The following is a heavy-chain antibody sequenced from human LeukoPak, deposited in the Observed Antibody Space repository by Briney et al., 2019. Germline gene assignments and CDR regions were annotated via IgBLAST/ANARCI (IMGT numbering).Heavy chain of an antibody. CDR1: GFTVSSNY. CDR3: ARDSPKYYYDSSGYYYKSSDY. CDR2: IYSGGST. V-gene: IGHV3-53*01. D-gene: IGHD3-22*01. Sequence: GGSLRLSCAASGFTVSSNYMSWVRQAPGKGLEWVSVIYSGGSTYYADSVKGRFTISRDNSKHTLYLQMNSLRAEDTAVYYCARDSPKYYYDSSGYYYKSSDYWGQGTLVTVSS. J-gene: IGHJ4*02.